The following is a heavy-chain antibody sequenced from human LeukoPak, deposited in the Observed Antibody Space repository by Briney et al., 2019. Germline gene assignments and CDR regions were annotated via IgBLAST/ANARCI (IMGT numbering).Heavy chain of an antibody. J-gene: IGHJ4*02. CDR2: IYYSGST. CDR3: ARGLYASGSSYQYTGGWYYFDN. Sequence: SETLSLTCTVSGGSISSYYWSWIRQPPGKGLEWIGYIYYSGSTNYNPSLKSRVTISVDTSKNQFSLKLSSVTAADTAIYYCARGLYASGSSYQYTGGWYYFDNWGQGILVTVSS. V-gene: IGHV4-59*01. D-gene: IGHD3-10*01. CDR1: GGSISSYY.